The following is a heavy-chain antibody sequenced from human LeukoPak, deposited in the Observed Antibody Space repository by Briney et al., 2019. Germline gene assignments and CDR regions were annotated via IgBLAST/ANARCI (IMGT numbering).Heavy chain of an antibody. D-gene: IGHD3-22*01. CDR3: ARDKGYYYDSSGYYGYLDN. J-gene: IGHJ4*02. Sequence: GGSLRLSCAASGFIFRTYGIHWVRQAPGKGLEWVAVIWYDGSKQYYADSVKGRFTISRDNSKNTLDLQMNSLRVEDTAVYYCARDKGYYYDSSGYYGYLDNWGQGALVTVSS. V-gene: IGHV3-33*01. CDR1: GFIFRTYG. CDR2: IWYDGSKQ.